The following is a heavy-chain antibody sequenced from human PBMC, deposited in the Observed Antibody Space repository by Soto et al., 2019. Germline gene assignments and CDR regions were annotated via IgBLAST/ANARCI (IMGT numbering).Heavy chain of an antibody. J-gene: IGHJ5*02. V-gene: IGHV5-51*01. CDR3: ARHINYICAS. D-gene: IGHD4-4*01. CDR1: GYSLGSDW. CDR2: IQPGGSDL. Sequence: PGESLKISCKGSGYSLGSDWSGRVRQMPGKGLEWMGIIQPGGSDLRYSPSFQGQVTISADKSINTAYLQWSSLKASDTAMYYCARHINYICASWGQGAQVTVSS.